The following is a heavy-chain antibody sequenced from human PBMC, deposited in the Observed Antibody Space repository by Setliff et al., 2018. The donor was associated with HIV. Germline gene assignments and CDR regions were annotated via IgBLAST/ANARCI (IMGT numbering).Heavy chain of an antibody. CDR2: ISAYNGNA. Sequence: ASVKVSCKTSGYTFTAYDITWVRQAPGQGLEWMGSISAYNGNANYAEKFQGRVTLTTDTSTSTAYLELRSLRSDDTAVYYCARGRQEQLVRGAFDIWGQGTMVTVSS. CDR3: ARGRQEQLVRGAFDI. J-gene: IGHJ3*02. D-gene: IGHD6-6*01. V-gene: IGHV1-18*01. CDR1: GYTFTAYD.